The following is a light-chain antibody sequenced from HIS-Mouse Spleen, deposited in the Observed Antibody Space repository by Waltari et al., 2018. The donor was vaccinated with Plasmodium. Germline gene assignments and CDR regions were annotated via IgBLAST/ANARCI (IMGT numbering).Light chain of an antibody. J-gene: IGKJ4*01. CDR1: QSVRSN. V-gene: IGKV3-15*01. CDR3: QQYNNWLT. Sequence: EIVMTQPPATLSVSPGERATLSCRASQSVRSNLAWYQQKPGQAPRLLIYGASTGATGIPARFSGSGSRTEFTLTISSMQSEDFAVYYCQQYNNWLTFGGGTKVEIK. CDR2: GAS.